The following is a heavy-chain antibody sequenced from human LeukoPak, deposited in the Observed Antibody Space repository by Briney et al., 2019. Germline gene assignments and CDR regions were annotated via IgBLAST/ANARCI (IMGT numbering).Heavy chain of an antibody. CDR1: GFTFSSYE. CDR3: ARDVRSGSYYIAFDI. V-gene: IGHV3-48*03. D-gene: IGHD1-26*01. J-gene: IGHJ3*02. Sequence: GGSLRLSCAASGFTFSSYEMNWVRQAPGKGLEWVSYISSSGCTIYYADSVKGRFTISRDNAKNSLYLQMNSLRAEDTAVYYCARDVRSGSYYIAFDIWGQGTMVTVSS. CDR2: ISSSGCTI.